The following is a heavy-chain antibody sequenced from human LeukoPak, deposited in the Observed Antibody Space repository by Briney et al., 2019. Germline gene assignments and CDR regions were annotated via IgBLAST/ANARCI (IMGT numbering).Heavy chain of an antibody. V-gene: IGHV3-23*01. Sequence: GGSLRLSCAASGFTFSSYAMSWVRQAPGKGLGWVSAISGSGGGTYYADSVRGGFTISRDNFKNTLCLQIKSLRADHTAVYYCAKEGTTIFVPGMDVWGQGTTVTVSS. CDR3: AKEGTTIFVPGMDV. J-gene: IGHJ6*02. D-gene: IGHD3-3*01. CDR2: ISGSGGGT. CDR1: GFTFSSYA.